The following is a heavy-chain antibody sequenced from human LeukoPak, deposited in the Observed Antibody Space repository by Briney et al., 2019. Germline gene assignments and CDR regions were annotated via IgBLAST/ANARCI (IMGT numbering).Heavy chain of an antibody. CDR1: GGSFSGYY. CDR3: ARDIPQPGYSSSPAAFDT. Sequence: KTSETLSLTCTVYGGSFSGYYWSWIRQPPGKGLEWIGEINDSGSTDYNPALKSRVTRSVDTSKKQFSLKLSSFTAADTAVYYRARDIPQPGYSSSPAAFDTWGPGKMVTVSS. J-gene: IGHJ3*02. D-gene: IGHD6-13*01. V-gene: IGHV4-34*01. CDR2: INDSGST.